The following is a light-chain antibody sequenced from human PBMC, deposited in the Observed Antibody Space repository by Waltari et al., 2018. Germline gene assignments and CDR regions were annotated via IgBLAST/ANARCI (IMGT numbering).Light chain of an antibody. V-gene: IGLV5-37*01. CDR3: MFWPSNVWV. J-gene: IGLJ3*02. CDR1: SDINVGDFI. Sequence: QPVLTQPPSSSASPGESARLTCTLPSDINVGDFIISWSHPKPGRPPRFLLYYNSDSEKAQGSGVPSRFSGSKDASANAGILLISGLQSEDEADYYCMFWPSNVWVFGGGTKLTVL. CDR2: YNSDSEK.